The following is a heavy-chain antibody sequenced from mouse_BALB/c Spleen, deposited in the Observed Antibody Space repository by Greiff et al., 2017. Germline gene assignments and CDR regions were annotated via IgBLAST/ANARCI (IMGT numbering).Heavy chain of an antibody. D-gene: IGHD2-3*01. CDR2: IWGDGST. Sequence: QVQLKESGPGLVAPSQSLSITCTVSGFSLTNSGVHWVRQSPGKGLEWLGVIWGDGSTNYNSAFKSRLSISKDNSKSKVFLKMNSLQTDDTARYYCAKPGWLGTLFAYWGQGTLVTVSA. V-gene: IGHV2-6-6*01. J-gene: IGHJ3*01. CDR3: AKPGWLGTLFAY. CDR1: GFSLTNSG.